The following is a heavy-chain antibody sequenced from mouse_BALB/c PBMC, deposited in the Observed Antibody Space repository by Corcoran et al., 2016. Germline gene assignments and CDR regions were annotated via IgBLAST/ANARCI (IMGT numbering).Heavy chain of an antibody. CDR3: ARDYVGAMDY. CDR1: GYTFTTAG. J-gene: IGHJ4*01. V-gene: IGHV9-4*02. CDR2: INTHSGVP. Sequence: QIQLVQSGPELKKPGETVRISCKASGYTFTTAGMQWVQKMPGKGLKWIGWINTHSGVPKYAEDFKGRFAFSLETSASTAYLQISNLKNEGTATYFCARDYVGAMDYWGQGTSVTVSS. D-gene: IGHD1-1*01.